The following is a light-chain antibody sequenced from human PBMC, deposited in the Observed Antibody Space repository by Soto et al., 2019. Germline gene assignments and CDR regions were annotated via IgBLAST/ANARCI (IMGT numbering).Light chain of an antibody. J-gene: IGKJ4*01. Sequence: EIVLTQSPGTLSLSPGERATLSCRASQSVSSSYLAWYQQKPGQAPRLLIYGASSRAAGIRERFSGSGSGTDFTLTSSRLEPEDFEVYYCQQYGRGVTFGGGTKVEIK. V-gene: IGKV3-20*01. CDR1: QSVSSSY. CDR3: QQYGRGVT. CDR2: GAS.